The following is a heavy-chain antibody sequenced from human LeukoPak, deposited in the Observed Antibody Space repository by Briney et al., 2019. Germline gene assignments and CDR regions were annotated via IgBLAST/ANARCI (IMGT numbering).Heavy chain of an antibody. CDR3: ARERVGIAVAGYIDY. J-gene: IGHJ4*02. D-gene: IGHD6-19*01. V-gene: IGHV1-46*01. CDR1: GYTFTSYY. Sequence: ASVKVSCKASGYTFTSYYMHWVRQAPGQGLEWMGIINPSGGSTSYAQKFQGRVTMTRDMSTSTVYMELSSLRSEDTAAYYCARERVGIAVAGYIDYWGQGTLVTVSS. CDR2: INPSGGST.